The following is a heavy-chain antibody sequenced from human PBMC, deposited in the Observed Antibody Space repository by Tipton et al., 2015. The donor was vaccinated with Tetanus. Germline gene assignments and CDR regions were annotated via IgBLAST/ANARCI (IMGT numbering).Heavy chain of an antibody. CDR2: ISSTSRYI. J-gene: IGHJ4*02. D-gene: IGHD6-25*01. Sequence: SLRLSCVVSGFSFGNYRMNWVRQAPGRGLEGVSSISSTSRYIYYADSVKGRSTISRDNAKSSLFLQMNNLRADDTALYYCVSGSALDYWGQGTLISVSS. CDR3: VSGSALDY. CDR1: GFSFGNYR. V-gene: IGHV3-21*01.